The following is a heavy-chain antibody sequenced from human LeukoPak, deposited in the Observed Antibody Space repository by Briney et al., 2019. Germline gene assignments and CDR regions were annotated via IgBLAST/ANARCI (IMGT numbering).Heavy chain of an antibody. CDR1: GFSFSDYV. Sequence: GGSLRLSCAASGFSFSDYVMHWVRQAPGKGLEWGTFIRHDNSDRFYADSVKGRFTISSDISKNALYLQMNSLRPEDTAVYYCAREGIDAFDIWGQGTMVTVSS. CDR3: AREGIDAFDI. CDR2: IRHDNSDR. V-gene: IGHV3-30*02. J-gene: IGHJ3*02.